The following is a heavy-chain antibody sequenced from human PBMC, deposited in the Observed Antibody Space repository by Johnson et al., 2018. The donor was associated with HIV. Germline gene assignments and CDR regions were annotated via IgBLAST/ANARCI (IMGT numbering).Heavy chain of an antibody. D-gene: IGHD1-26*01. CDR2: ISGSGGST. CDR3: AKDTVSGSYYDAFDI. J-gene: IGHJ3*02. V-gene: IGHV3-23*04. CDR1: GFTFSSYA. Sequence: VQLVESGGGLVQPGGYLRLSCAASGFTFSSYAMSWVRQSPGKGLEWVSAISGSGGSTYYADSVKGRLTISRDNSKNTLYLQMNSLRAEDTAVYYCAKDTVSGSYYDAFDIWGQGTMVTVSS.